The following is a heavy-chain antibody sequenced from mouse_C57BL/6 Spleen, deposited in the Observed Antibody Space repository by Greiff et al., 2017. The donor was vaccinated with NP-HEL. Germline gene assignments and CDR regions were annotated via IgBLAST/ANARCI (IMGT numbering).Heavy chain of an antibody. CDR3: ARCIYYDYPKDY. CDR1: GYTFTSYW. J-gene: IGHJ2*01. CDR2: INPSSGYT. Sequence: QVQLQQPGAELVKPGASVKVSCKASGYTFTSYWMHWVKQRPGQGLEWIGYINPSSGYTKYNQKFKDKATLTADKSSSTAYMQLSSLTYEDSAVYYCARCIYYDYPKDYWGQGTTLTVSS. D-gene: IGHD2-4*01. V-gene: IGHV1-7*01.